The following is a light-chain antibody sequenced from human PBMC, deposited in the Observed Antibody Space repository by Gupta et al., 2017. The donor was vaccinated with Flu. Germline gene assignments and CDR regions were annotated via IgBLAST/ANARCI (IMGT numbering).Light chain of an antibody. Sequence: QPVLTQPPSASASLGASVTLTCTLSSGYSNYKVDWFQQRPGKGPRFVMRVGTGGIVGSKGDGIPDRFSVLGSGLNRYLTIKNIHEEDESYYHCGADHGRGSNCVYVFGNGTKVTVL. CDR1: SGYSNYK. CDR3: GADHGRGSNCVYV. V-gene: IGLV9-49*01. J-gene: IGLJ1*01. CDR2: VGTGGIVG.